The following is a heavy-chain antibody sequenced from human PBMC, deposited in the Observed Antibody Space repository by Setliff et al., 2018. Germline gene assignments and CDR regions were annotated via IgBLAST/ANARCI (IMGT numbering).Heavy chain of an antibody. Sequence: PSETLSLTCTVSGGSIGSSFWNWIRQSPGKGLEWIGYKSDRGDTNSNPSLRSRLTMSVDTSKSQFSLMLTSVTAADTAVYYCARRDGSIIYREFFDYWGQGALVTVSS. V-gene: IGHV4-59*08. D-gene: IGHD3-10*01. CDR2: KSDRGDT. CDR3: ARRDGSIIYREFFDY. CDR1: GGSIGSSF. J-gene: IGHJ4*02.